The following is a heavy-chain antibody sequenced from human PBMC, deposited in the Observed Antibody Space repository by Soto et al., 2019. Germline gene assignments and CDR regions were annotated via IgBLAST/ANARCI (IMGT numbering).Heavy chain of an antibody. D-gene: IGHD6-13*01. CDR2: IYYSGST. J-gene: IGHJ4*02. CDR3: AREKAAGTFDY. Sequence: SETLSLTCTVSGGSISSYYWSWIRQPPGKGLEWIGYIYYSGSTDYNPSLKSRVTISVDTSKNQFSLKLSSLTAADTAVYYCAREKAAGTFDYWGQGTLVTVSS. CDR1: GGSISSYY. V-gene: IGHV4-59*01.